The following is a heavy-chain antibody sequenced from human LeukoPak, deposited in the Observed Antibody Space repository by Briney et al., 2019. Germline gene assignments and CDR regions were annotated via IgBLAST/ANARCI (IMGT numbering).Heavy chain of an antibody. CDR2: ISSSSSYI. D-gene: IGHD3-10*01. V-gene: IGHV3-21*01. J-gene: IGHJ4*02. CDR1: GFTFSSYS. CDR3: ARDGRYYGSGSSQ. Sequence: PGGSLRLSCAASGFTFSSYSMNWVRQAPGKGLEWVSSISSSSSYIYYADSVKGRFTISRDNAKNSLYLQMNSLRAEDTAVYYCARDGRYYGSGSSQWGQGTLVTVSS.